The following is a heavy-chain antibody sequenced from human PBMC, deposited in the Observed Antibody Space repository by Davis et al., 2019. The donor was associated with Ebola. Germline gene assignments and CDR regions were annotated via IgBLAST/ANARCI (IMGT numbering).Heavy chain of an antibody. V-gene: IGHV3-30*03. J-gene: IGHJ6*04. CDR1: GFTFSRSG. D-gene: IGHD3-3*01. CDR2: TSYDGSYK. CDR3: ARSGLSFGVVKYHYGMDA. Sequence: PGGSLRLSCAASGFTFSRSGMHWVRQAPGKGLEWVAFTSYDGSYKYYADSVKGRFTISRDNSKNTLYLQMNSLRAEDTAVYYCARSGLSFGVVKYHYGMDAWGKGTTVTVSS.